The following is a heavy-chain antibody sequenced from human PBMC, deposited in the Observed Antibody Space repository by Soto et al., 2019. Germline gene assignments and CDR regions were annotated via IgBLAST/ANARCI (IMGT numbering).Heavy chain of an antibody. CDR1: GGSISSSSYY. V-gene: IGHV4-39*01. D-gene: IGHD2-8*01. Sequence: SETLSLTCTVSGGSISSSSYYWGWIRQPPGKGLEWIGSIHYSGSTYYNPSLKSRVTISVDTSKNQFSLKLSSVTAADTAVYYCARLSGYCSNGVCGYYYYGMDVWGQGTTVTVSS. J-gene: IGHJ6*02. CDR3: ARLSGYCSNGVCGYYYYGMDV. CDR2: IHYSGST.